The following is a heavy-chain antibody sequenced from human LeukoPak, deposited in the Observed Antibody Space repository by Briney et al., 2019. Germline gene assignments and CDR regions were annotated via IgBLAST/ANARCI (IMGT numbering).Heavy chain of an antibody. CDR2: ISGSGGST. V-gene: IGHV3-23*01. J-gene: IGHJ4*02. CDR1: GFTFSSYA. CDR3: AKERGNYYDSSGYYYYFDY. D-gene: IGHD3-22*01. Sequence: GGSLRLSCAASGFTFSSYAMSWVRQAPGKGLEGVSAISGSGGSTYYADSVKGRFTISRDNSKNTLYLQMNSLRAEDTAVYYCAKERGNYYDSSGYYYYFDYWGQGTLVTVSS.